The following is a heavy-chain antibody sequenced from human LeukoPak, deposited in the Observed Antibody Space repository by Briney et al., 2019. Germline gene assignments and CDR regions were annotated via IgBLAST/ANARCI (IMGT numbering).Heavy chain of an antibody. J-gene: IGHJ4*02. CDR1: GYSISSGYY. V-gene: IGHV4-38-2*02. CDR3: AREGISYGYYYGSGSYPGGFDY. D-gene: IGHD3-10*01. CDR2: IYHSGST. Sequence: SETLSLTCAVSGYSISSGYYWGWIRQPPGKGLEWIGSIYHSGSTYYNPSLKSRVTISVDTSKNQFSLKLSSVTAADTAVYYCAREGISYGYYYGSGSYPGGFDYWGQGTLVTVSS.